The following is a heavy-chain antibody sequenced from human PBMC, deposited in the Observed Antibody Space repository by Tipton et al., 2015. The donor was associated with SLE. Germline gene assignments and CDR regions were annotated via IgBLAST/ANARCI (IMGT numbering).Heavy chain of an antibody. V-gene: IGHV3-9*01. CDR3: ARSPDYDILTGYLFDY. CDR1: GFTFDDYA. D-gene: IGHD3-9*01. CDR2: ISWNSGSI. Sequence: SLRLSCAASGFTFDDYAMHWVRQAPGKGLEWVSGISWNSGSIGYADSVKGRFTISRDNAKNTLYLQMNSLRAEDTAVYYCARSPDYDILTGYLFDYWGQGTLVTVSS. J-gene: IGHJ4*02.